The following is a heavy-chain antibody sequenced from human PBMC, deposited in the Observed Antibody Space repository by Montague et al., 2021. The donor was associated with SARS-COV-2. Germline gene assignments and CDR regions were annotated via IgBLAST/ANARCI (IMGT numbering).Heavy chain of an antibody. V-gene: IGHV4-59*13. CDR3: AGERDYRRNFDF. Sequence: SETLSLTCTVSGGSISSYYWSWIRQTPGKGLEWIAYIYKNENSNXNPSLKSRVAISLDTSRSQIYLNMTSVTAADTAMYFCAGERDYRRNFDFWGQGALVSVS. CDR1: GGSISSYY. J-gene: IGHJ4*02. D-gene: IGHD4-17*01. CDR2: IYKNENS.